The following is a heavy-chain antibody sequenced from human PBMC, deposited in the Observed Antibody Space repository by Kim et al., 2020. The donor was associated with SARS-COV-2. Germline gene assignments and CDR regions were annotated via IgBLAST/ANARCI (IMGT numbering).Heavy chain of an antibody. J-gene: IGHJ6*01. CDR1: GGSISSYC. CDR3: ARDGRDVVYSYYYYGMDV. Sequence: SETLSLTCTVSGGSISSYCWSWIRQPPGKGLEWIGYIYYRGSTNYNPSLKSRVTISVDTSKNQFSLKLSSVTAADTAVYYCARDGRDVVYSYYYYGMDV. CDR2: IYYRGST. V-gene: IGHV4-59*01. D-gene: IGHD2-15*01.